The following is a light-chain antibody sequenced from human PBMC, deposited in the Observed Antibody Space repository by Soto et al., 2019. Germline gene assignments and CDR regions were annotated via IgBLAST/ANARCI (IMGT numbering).Light chain of an antibody. Sequence: QSVLTQPXSVSXAPGQXVTIXCTGSXSNIGAGYDVHWYQQLPGTAPKLLIYGNNNRPSGVPDRFSGSKSDTSASLAITGLQAEDEADYYCQSYDSSLSTVFGGGTQLTVL. CDR3: QSYDSSLSTV. J-gene: IGLJ7*01. CDR1: XSNIGAGYD. CDR2: GNN. V-gene: IGLV1-40*01.